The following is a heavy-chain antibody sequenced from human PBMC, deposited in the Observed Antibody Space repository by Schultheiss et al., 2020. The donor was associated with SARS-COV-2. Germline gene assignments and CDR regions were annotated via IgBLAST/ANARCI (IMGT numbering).Heavy chain of an antibody. D-gene: IGHD2-2*01. CDR2: IYHSGTA. J-gene: IGHJ6*02. CDR3: TRPLFCGSLSCYPWGGGMDV. Sequence: SQTLSLTCSVTGGSISSGSYYWGWIRQSPGKGLEWLGNIYHSGTAYYNPSLKSRLSISLDKSRNQFFLKLTSVTAADTAVYYCTRPLFCGSLSCYPWGGGMDVWGHGTAVTVSS. CDR1: GGSISSGSYY. V-gene: IGHV4-39*01.